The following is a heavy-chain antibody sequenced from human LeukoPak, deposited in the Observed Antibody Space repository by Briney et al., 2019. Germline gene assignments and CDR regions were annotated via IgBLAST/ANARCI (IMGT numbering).Heavy chain of an antibody. D-gene: IGHD3-22*01. J-gene: IGHJ4*02. V-gene: IGHV3-23*01. Sequence: GGSLRLSCAASGFTFSSYAMSWVRQAPGKGLEWVSAISGSGGSTYYADSVKGRFTISRDNYKNTLYLQMNSLRAEDTAVYYCAKVTTYYYDSSGYYDWRAPFDYWGQGTLVTVSS. CDR3: AKVTTYYYDSSGYYDWRAPFDY. CDR2: ISGSGGST. CDR1: GFTFSSYA.